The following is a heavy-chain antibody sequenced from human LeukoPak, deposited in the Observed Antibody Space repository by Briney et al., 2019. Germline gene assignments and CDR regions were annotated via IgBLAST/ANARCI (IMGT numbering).Heavy chain of an antibody. J-gene: IGHJ3*02. CDR1: GYSFASYW. CDR3: ARPHPGLDVCDI. Sequence: GESLKISCKDSGYSFASYWIGWVRQMPGKGLEWMGIIYPGDSNARYSPSFQGQVTISADKSISTAYLQWSSLKASDTAMYYCARPHPGLDVCDIWGQGTMVTVSS. V-gene: IGHV5-51*01. D-gene: IGHD5-12*01. CDR2: IYPGDSNA.